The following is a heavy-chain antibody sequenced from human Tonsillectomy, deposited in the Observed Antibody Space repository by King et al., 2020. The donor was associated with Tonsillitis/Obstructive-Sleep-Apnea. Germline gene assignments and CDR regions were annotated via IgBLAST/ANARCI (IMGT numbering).Heavy chain of an antibody. Sequence: VQLVESGGGLVQPGGSLRLSCAASGFTFSSYAMSWVRQAPGKGLEWVSGISPSGGSTYYAPSVKGRFTISRDNSKKTLYLQMNSLRAEDTAFYYCALEVVHSGYSYGPPDYWGQGTLVTVSS. CDR3: ALEVVHSGYSYGPPDY. J-gene: IGHJ4*02. D-gene: IGHD5-18*01. CDR2: ISPSGGST. CDR1: GFTFSSYA. V-gene: IGHV3-23*04.